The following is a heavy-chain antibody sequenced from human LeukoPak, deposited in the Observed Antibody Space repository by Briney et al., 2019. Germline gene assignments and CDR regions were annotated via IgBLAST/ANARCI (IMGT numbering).Heavy chain of an antibody. Sequence: SETLSLTCAVSGRSIINSNWWSWVRQPPGKGLEWIGEISHSGSTNYNPSLKSRVSMSVDKSKNQFSLKLSSVTAADTAVYYCARDRRIPAAGTWYYYAMDVWGQGTTVTVSS. CDR3: ARDRRIPAAGTWYYYAMDV. D-gene: IGHD6-13*01. CDR2: ISHSGST. J-gene: IGHJ6*02. CDR1: GRSIINSNW. V-gene: IGHV4-4*02.